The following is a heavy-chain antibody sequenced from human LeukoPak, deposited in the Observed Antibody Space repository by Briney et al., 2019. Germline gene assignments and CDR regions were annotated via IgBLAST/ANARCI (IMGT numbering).Heavy chain of an antibody. J-gene: IGHJ4*02. CDR3: ARDRGSGLYSSSWYPDFDY. CDR1: GYTFTSYA. D-gene: IGHD6-13*01. CDR2: INAGNGNT. Sequence: GASVKVSCKASGYTFTSYAMHWVRQAPGQRLEWMGWINAGNGNTKYSQKFQGRVTMTTDTSTSTAYMELRSLRSDDTAVYYCARDRGSGLYSSSWYPDFDYWGQGTLVTVSS. V-gene: IGHV1-3*01.